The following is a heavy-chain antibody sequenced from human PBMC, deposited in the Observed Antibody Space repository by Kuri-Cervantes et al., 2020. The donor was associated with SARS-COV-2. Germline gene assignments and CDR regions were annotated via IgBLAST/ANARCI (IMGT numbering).Heavy chain of an antibody. V-gene: IGHV3-74*01. Sequence: GESLKISCAASGFTFSSYWMHWVRQAPGKGLVWVSRINSDGSSTSYADSVKGRFTISRDNAKNTLYLQMNRLRAEDTAVYYCARGGAYGDYFHYWGQGTLVTVSS. CDR3: ARGGAYGDYFHY. D-gene: IGHD4-17*01. CDR1: GFTFSSYW. CDR2: INSDGSST. J-gene: IGHJ4*02.